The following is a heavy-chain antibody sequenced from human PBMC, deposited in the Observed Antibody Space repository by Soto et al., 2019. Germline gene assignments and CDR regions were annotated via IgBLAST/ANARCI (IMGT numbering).Heavy chain of an antibody. CDR3: AREGAVPTAIRPSYYFDY. CDR2: ISAYNGNT. V-gene: IGHV1-18*01. J-gene: IGHJ4*02. CDR1: DYTFSSYG. Sequence: QVQLVQSGAEVKKSGASVKVSCKTSDYTFSSYGITWLRQAPGQGLEWMGWISAYNGNTDYAQKFQGRVTMTRDTSTTTAYMELRSLTSDDTAIYFCAREGAVPTAIRPSYYFDYWGQGTLVTVSS. D-gene: IGHD2-2*01.